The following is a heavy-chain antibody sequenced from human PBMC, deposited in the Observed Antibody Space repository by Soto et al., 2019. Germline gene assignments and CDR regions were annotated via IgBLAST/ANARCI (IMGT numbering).Heavy chain of an antibody. V-gene: IGHV1-3*01. D-gene: IGHD6-19*01. Sequence: QVQLVQSGAEVKKPGASVKVSCKASGYTFTSYAMHWVRQAPGQRLEWMGWINAGNGNTKYSQKFQGRVTITRDTSASTAYMELSSLRSEDTAVYYCARGIGLRNSGWYSQLDYWGQGTLVTVSS. CDR1: GYTFTSYA. CDR2: INAGNGNT. J-gene: IGHJ4*02. CDR3: ARGIGLRNSGWYSQLDY.